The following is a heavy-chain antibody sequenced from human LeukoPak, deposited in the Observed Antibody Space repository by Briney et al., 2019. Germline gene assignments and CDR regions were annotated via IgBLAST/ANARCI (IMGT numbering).Heavy chain of an antibody. CDR1: GYTFTGYY. D-gene: IGHD1-26*01. J-gene: IGHJ4*02. Sequence: VASVKVSCKASGYTFTGYYMHWVRQAPGQGLEWMGWINPNSGGTNYAQKFQGRVTMTRDTSISTAYMELSRLRYDDTAVYYCARVLVVGATGAGYWGQGALVTVSS. CDR3: ARVLVVGATGAGY. V-gene: IGHV1-2*02. CDR2: INPNSGGT.